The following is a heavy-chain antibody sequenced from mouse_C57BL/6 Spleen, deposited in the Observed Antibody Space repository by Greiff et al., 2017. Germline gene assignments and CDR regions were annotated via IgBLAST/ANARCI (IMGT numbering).Heavy chain of an antibody. CDR3: ARPHYDGYPSWFAY. J-gene: IGHJ3*01. CDR2: INPNNGGT. Sequence: VQLQQSGPELVKPGASVKMSCKASGYTFTDYNMHWVKQSHGKSLEWIGYINPNNGGTSYNQKFKGKATLTVNKSSSTAYMELRSLTSEDSAVYYCARPHYDGYPSWFAYWGQGTLVTVSA. CDR1: GYTFTDYN. D-gene: IGHD2-3*01. V-gene: IGHV1-22*01.